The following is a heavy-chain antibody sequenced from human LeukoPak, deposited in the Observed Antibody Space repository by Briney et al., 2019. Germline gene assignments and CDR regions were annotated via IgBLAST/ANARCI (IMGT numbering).Heavy chain of an antibody. D-gene: IGHD2-15*01. Sequence: SETLSLTCAVYGGSFSGYYWSSIRQPPGKGLEWIGEINHSGSTNYNPSLKSRVTISVDTSKNQFSLKLSSVTAADTAVYYCARGGLYRVGSIGGRSHYYYYMDVWRKGTTVTDSS. J-gene: IGHJ6*03. CDR1: GGSFSGYY. V-gene: IGHV4-34*01. CDR2: INHSGST. CDR3: ARGGLYRVGSIGGRSHYYYYMDV.